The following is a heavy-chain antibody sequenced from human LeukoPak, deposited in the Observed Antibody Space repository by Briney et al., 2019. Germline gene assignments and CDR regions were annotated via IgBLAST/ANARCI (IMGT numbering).Heavy chain of an antibody. Sequence: SETLSLTCTVSGASISIYYWTWVRQPPGKGLEWIGYISNSGGTNYNPSLTRRVTISVDTSKNQFSLKLTSVTAADTAIYFCTRHSTSSVPSAYWGQGTLVTVSS. CDR1: GASISIYY. V-gene: IGHV4-59*08. J-gene: IGHJ4*02. D-gene: IGHD2-2*01. CDR3: TRHSTSSVPSAY. CDR2: ISNSGGT.